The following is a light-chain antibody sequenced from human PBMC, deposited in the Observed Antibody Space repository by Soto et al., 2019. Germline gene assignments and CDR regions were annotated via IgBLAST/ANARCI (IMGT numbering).Light chain of an antibody. CDR3: SSYTSSSTRV. CDR1: SSDVGGYNY. J-gene: IGLJ3*02. CDR2: EVS. V-gene: IGLV2-14*01. Sequence: QSALTQPASVSGSPGQSITISCTGTSSDVGGYNYVSWYQQHPGKAPNLMIYEVSNRPSGVSNRFYGSKYGNTASLTISGLQAEDEADYYCSSYTSSSTRVFGGGTQLTVL.